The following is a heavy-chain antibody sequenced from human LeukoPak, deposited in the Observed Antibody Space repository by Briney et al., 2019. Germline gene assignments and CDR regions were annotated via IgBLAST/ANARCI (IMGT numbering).Heavy chain of an antibody. CDR2: IYSGGST. CDR1: GFSASSNY. V-gene: IGHV3-53*01. CDR3: ARTDETAPAEDFQH. D-gene: IGHD2-21*02. Sequence: GGSLRLSCAASGFSASSNYMSWVRQAPGKGLEWVSVIYSGGSTYYADSVKGRFTISRDNSKNPLYLQMKSLRAEDTAVYYCARTDETAPAEDFQHWGQGTLVTVSS. J-gene: IGHJ1*01.